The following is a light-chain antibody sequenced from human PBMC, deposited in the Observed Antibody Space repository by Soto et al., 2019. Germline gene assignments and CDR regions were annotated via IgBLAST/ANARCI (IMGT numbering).Light chain of an antibody. CDR1: QTISSW. J-gene: IGKJ1*01. Sequence: DIQMTQSPSTLSASVGDRGTITCRASQTISSWLAWYQQKPGKAPKLLVYKASTLKSGVPSRFSGSGSGTEFTLTISSLQPDDFATYYCQHYNSYSEAFGQGTKVDI. CDR3: QHYNSYSEA. CDR2: KAS. V-gene: IGKV1-5*03.